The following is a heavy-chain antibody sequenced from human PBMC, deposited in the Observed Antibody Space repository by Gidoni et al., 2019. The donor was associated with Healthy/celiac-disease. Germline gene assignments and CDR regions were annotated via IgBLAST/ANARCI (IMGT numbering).Heavy chain of an antibody. D-gene: IGHD3-10*02. CDR1: GGSISSSSYY. CDR3: ARHVRRFFDY. J-gene: IGHJ4*02. CDR2: IYYSGST. V-gene: IGHV4-39*01. Sequence: GGSISSSSYYWGWIRQPPGKGLEWIGSIYYSGSTYYNPSLKSRVTISVDTSKNQFSLKLSSVTAADTAVYCCARHVRRFFDYWGQGTLVTVSS.